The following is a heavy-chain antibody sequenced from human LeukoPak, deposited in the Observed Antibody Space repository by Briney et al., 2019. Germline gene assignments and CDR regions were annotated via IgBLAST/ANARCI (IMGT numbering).Heavy chain of an antibody. D-gene: IGHD3-22*01. J-gene: IGHJ4*02. CDR3: ARAGEYYYDSSGYAHIDY. Sequence: GGSLRLSCVASGFPFSSYWMTWVRQAPGKGLVWVSRINSDGSSTSYADSVKGRFTISRDNAKNTLYLQMNSLRAEDTAVYYCARAGEYYYDSSGYAHIDYWGQGTLVTVSS. CDR2: INSDGSST. V-gene: IGHV3-74*01. CDR1: GFPFSSYW.